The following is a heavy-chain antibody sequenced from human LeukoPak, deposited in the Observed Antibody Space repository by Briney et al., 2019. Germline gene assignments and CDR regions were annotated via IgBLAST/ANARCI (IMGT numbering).Heavy chain of an antibody. V-gene: IGHV4-59*08. CDR2: IYYSGST. CDR1: GGSISSYY. CDR3: ARRSYSSSWYYFDY. J-gene: IGHJ4*02. Sequence: PETLSLTCTVSGGSISSYYWSWIRQPPGKGLEWIGYIYYSGSTNYNPSLKSRVTISVDTSKNQFSLKLSSVTAADTAVYYCARRSYSSSWYYFDYWGQGTLVTVSS. D-gene: IGHD6-13*01.